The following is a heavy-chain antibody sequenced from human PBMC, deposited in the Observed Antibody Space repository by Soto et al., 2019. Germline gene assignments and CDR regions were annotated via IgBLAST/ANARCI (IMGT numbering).Heavy chain of an antibody. J-gene: IGHJ4*02. D-gene: IGHD3-22*01. CDR2: IFYTGRT. CDR1: DGSISTSSYY. Sequence: QLQMQEPGPGLVKPSETLSLTCTVSDGSISTSSYYWGWIRQSPGKGLEWIGTIFYTGRTYYNPSLESRVNLSVDTSKNQFSLHLTSVTAADTAVYYCTRHHPHHYDSSGYFDYWGQGTLVTVSS. CDR3: TRHHPHHYDSSGYFDY. V-gene: IGHV4-39*01.